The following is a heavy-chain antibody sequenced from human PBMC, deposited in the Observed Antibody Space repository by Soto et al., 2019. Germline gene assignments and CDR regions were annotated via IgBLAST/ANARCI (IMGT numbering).Heavy chain of an antibody. J-gene: IGHJ4*02. CDR2: IIPILGIA. Sequence: QIQLVQSGAEVKKPGSSVKVSCKASGGTFSSYTISWVRQAPGQGLEWMGRIIPILGIANYAQKFQGRVTITADKXXSTAYMELSSLRSEDTAVYYCARDDVTGTTSAFDYWGQGTLVTVSS. V-gene: IGHV1-69*08. CDR3: ARDDVTGTTSAFDY. D-gene: IGHD1-20*01. CDR1: GGTFSSYT.